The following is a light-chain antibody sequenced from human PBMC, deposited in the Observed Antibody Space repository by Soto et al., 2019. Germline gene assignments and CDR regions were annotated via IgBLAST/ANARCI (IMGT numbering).Light chain of an antibody. J-gene: IGLJ1*01. CDR1: SSNIGAGYD. CDR2: GNS. V-gene: IGLV1-40*01. CDR3: QSYDCSLSGYV. Sequence: QSALTQPPSVSGAPGQRVTISCTGSSSNIGAGYDVHWYQQLPGTAPKLLIYGNSNRPSGVPDRFSGSKSGTSASLAITGLQAEDGADYYRQSYDCSLSGYVFGTGTKLTDL.